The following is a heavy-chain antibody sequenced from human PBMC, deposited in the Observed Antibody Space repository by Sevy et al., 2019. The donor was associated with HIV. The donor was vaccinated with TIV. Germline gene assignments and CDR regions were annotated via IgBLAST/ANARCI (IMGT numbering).Heavy chain of an antibody. Sequence: GGSLRLSCAASGFTFSSYAMSWVRQAPGKGLEWVSAISGSGVSTYYADSVKGRFTISRDNSKITLYLQMNSLRAEDTAVYYCAKYNYYDSGGEGFDSWGQGTLVTVSS. CDR1: GFTFSSYA. CDR2: ISGSGVST. CDR3: AKYNYYDSGGEGFDS. J-gene: IGHJ4*02. V-gene: IGHV3-23*01. D-gene: IGHD3-22*01.